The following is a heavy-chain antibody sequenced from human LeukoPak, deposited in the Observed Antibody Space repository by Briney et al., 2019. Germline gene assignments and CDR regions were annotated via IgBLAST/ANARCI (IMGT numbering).Heavy chain of an antibody. Sequence: GGSLRLSCAASGFTFSSYAMSWVRQAPGKGLEWVSSISGSGGNTYYADSVKGRFTISRDNSKNTLYLQMNSLRAEDTAVYYCARLRWLQLYYFDYWGQGTLVTVSS. CDR1: GFTFSSYA. J-gene: IGHJ4*02. CDR2: ISGSGGNT. D-gene: IGHD5-24*01. V-gene: IGHV3-23*01. CDR3: ARLRWLQLYYFDY.